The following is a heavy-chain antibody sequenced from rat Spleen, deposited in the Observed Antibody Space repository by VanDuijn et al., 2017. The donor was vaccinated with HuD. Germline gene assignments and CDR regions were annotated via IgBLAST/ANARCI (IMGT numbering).Heavy chain of an antibody. Sequence: EVQLVESDGGLVQPGRSLKLSCAASWFNFSDYYMAWVRQAPTTGLEWVASITYDGSSTYYRDSVKGRFTISRDTAQNTLYLQMNSLRSEDTATYSCTTAPARTQLGAGWGQGVMVTVSS. D-gene: IGHD5-1*01. J-gene: IGHJ2*01. CDR2: ITYDGSST. CDR1: WFNFSDYY. CDR3: TTAPARTQLGAG. V-gene: IGHV5-20*01.